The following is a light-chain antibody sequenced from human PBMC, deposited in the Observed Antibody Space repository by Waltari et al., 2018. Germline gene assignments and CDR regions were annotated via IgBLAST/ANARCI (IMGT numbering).Light chain of an antibody. CDR2: AVS. CDR1: TRDVGNDNR. J-gene: IGLJ2*01. CDR3: SSYAGSSKGV. Sequence: QSALPQPASVSGSPGPSIPFSCTRTTRDVGNDNRVSWYKQHPGKAPKLMIYAVSKRPSGVSDRFSGSKSGDMASLTISGLQPEDEAEYFCSSYAGSSKGVFGGGTKVTVL. V-gene: IGLV2-23*02.